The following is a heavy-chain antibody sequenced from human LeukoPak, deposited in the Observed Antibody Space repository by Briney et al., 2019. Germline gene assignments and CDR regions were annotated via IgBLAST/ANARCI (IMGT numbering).Heavy chain of an antibody. J-gene: IGHJ3*02. CDR1: GWTFSSYA. CDR2: IIPIFGTA. V-gene: IGHV1-69*13. D-gene: IGHD1-1*01. Sequence: SSVKISCKASGWTFSSYAISWVRLAPGQGREWMGGIIPIFGTANYAQKFQGRVTITADESTSTDYMELKSLRSEGPAVDYGFERDLNWNRDAFDIWGQGKMVTVSS. CDR3: FERDLNWNRDAFDI.